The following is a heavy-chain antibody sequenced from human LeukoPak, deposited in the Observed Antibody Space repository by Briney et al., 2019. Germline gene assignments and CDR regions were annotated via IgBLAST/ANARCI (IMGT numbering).Heavy chain of an antibody. CDR2: ISGSGGST. D-gene: IGHD3-3*01. CDR3: AESPQRFLEWLSGY. J-gene: IGHJ4*02. V-gene: IGHV3-23*01. CDR1: GGTFSSYA. Sequence: ASVKVSCKASGGTFSSYAMSWVRQAPGKGLEWVSAISGSGGSTYYADSVKGRFTISRDNSKNTLYLQMNSLRAEDTAVYYCAESPQRFLEWLSGYWGQGTLVTVSS.